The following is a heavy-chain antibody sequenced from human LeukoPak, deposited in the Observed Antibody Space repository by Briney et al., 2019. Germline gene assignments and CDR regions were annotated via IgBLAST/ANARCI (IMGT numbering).Heavy chain of an antibody. V-gene: IGHV3-23*01. J-gene: IGHJ1*01. Sequence: GGSLRLSCAASGFTFSSYAMSWVRQAPGKGLEWVSAISGSGGSTYYADSVKGRFTISRDNSKNTLYLQMNSLRAEDTAVYYCARDEGTYDSSGYRGYFQHWGQGTLVTVSS. CDR1: GFTFSSYA. CDR3: ARDEGTYDSSGYRGYFQH. D-gene: IGHD3-22*01. CDR2: ISGSGGST.